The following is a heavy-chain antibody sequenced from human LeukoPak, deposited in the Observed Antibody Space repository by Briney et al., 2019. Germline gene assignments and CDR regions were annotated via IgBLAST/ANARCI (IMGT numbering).Heavy chain of an antibody. CDR2: INSDGSWT. V-gene: IGHV3-74*01. Sequence: GGSLRLSCAASGNYWMHWVRQAPGKGLVWVSHINSDGSWTSYADSVKGRFTISKDNAKNTVYLQMNSLRAEDTVVYYCVSFYETYWGRGTLVTVSS. J-gene: IGHJ4*02. CDR3: VSFYETY. D-gene: IGHD2/OR15-2a*01. CDR1: GNYW.